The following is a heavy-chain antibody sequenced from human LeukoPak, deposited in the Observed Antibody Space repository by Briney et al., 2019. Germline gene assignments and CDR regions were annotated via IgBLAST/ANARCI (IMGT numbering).Heavy chain of an antibody. CDR2: IYTSGST. J-gene: IGHJ5*02. CDR3: ARLPIVGAKGWFDP. Sequence: SETLSLTCTVSGGSISSGSYYWSWIRQPAGKGLEWIGRIYTSGSTNYNPSLKSRVTISVGTSKNQFSLKLSSVTAADTAVYYCARLPIVGAKGWFDPWGQGTLVTVSS. D-gene: IGHD1-26*01. CDR1: GGSISSGSYY. V-gene: IGHV4-61*02.